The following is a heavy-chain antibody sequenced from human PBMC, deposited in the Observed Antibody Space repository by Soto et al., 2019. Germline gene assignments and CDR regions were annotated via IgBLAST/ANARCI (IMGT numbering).Heavy chain of an antibody. V-gene: IGHV4-61*01. J-gene: IGHJ4*02. CDR1: GGSVSSGSYY. CDR3: ARISGYSYGLPPYFDS. Sequence: QVQLQESGPGLVKPSETLSLTCTVSGGSVSSGSYYWSWIRQPPGKGLEWIGYIYYSGSTNYNPSRKSRVTITVDTSKNQFSLKLSSVTAADTAVYYCARISGYSYGLPPYFDSWGQGTLVTVSS. D-gene: IGHD5-18*01. CDR2: IYYSGST.